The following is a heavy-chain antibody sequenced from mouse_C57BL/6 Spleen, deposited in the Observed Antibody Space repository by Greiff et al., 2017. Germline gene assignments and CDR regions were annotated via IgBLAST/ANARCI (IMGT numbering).Heavy chain of an antibody. D-gene: IGHD2-4*01. J-gene: IGHJ3*01. CDR1: GYTFTGYW. CDR3: ARYFYYDYDEGFAY. V-gene: IGHV1-9*01. CDR2: ILPGSGST. Sequence: VQLQQSGAELMKPGASVKLSCKATGYTFTGYWIAWVQQRPGHGLEWIGGILPGSGSTNYNEKFKGKATFATDKSSNTAYMQLSSLTTEDSAMYYCARYFYYDYDEGFAYWGKGTLVTVSA.